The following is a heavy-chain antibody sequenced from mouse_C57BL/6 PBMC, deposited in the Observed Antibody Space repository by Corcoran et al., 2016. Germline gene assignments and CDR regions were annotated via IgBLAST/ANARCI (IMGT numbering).Heavy chain of an antibody. Sequence: QIQLVQSGPELKKPGETVKISCKASGYTFTTYGMSWVKQAPGKGLKWMGWINTYSGVPTYADDFKGRFAFSLETSASTAYLQINNLKNEDTATYFCGRGRFTYAMDYWGHGTSVTVSS. J-gene: IGHJ4*01. CDR3: GRGRFTYAMDY. V-gene: IGHV9-3*01. CDR2: INTYSGVP. CDR1: GYTFTTYG.